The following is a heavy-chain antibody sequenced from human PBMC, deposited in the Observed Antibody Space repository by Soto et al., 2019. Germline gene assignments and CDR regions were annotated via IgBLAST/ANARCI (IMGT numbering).Heavy chain of an antibody. Sequence: QVQLVESGGGVFQPGRSLRLSCAASGFMFSSYGIHWVRQAPGRGLEWVAVISYGGTYKYYADSVKGRFTLSRDNSETTVSLQMNSLIPEDTAVYYCAKQYTDLVIGAFDVWGPGAMVTVSS. CDR3: AKQYTDLVIGAFDV. V-gene: IGHV3-30*18. J-gene: IGHJ3*01. D-gene: IGHD2-2*01. CDR2: ISYGGTYK. CDR1: GFMFSSYG.